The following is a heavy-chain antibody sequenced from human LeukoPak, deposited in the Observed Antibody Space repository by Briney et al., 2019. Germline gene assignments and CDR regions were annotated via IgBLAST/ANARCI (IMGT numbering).Heavy chain of an antibody. CDR1: GFSVSSNY. Sequence: GGSLRLSCAASGFSVSSNYMSWVRQAPGKGLEWVSYISSSSSTIDYADSVKGRFTISRDNAKTSLYLQLNSLRAEDTAVYYCARAQGTYFDYWGQGSLVTVSS. CDR3: ARAQGTYFDY. V-gene: IGHV3-48*01. J-gene: IGHJ4*02. CDR2: ISSSSSTI.